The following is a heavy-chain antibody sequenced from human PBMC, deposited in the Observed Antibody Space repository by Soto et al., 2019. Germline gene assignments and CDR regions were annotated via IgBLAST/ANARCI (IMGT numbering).Heavy chain of an antibody. CDR2: LHVSGST. CDR3: ARDREWLVDF. CDR1: GGSVSSYD. D-gene: IGHD6-19*01. J-gene: IGHJ4*02. Sequence: QVQLQESGPGLVKPSETLSLTCTVSGGSVSSYDLNWVRQSIGKGLEWIGRLHVSGSTNYNPSLKGRVTMSVDTSKNQFFLRLNSVTAADTAVYYCARDREWLVDFWGQGTLVTVSP. V-gene: IGHV4-4*07.